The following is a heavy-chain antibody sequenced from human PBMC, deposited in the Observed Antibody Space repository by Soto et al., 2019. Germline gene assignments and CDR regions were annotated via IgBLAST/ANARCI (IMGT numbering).Heavy chain of an antibody. CDR2: IYYSGST. D-gene: IGHD3-10*01. J-gene: IGHJ6*02. CDR1: GGSVSSGNYY. CDR3: ARVPLLWFGELAPPSYYYGMDV. Sequence: SETLSLTCTVSGGSVSSGNYYWSWIRQPPGKGLEWIGYIYYSGSTYYNPSLKSRVTISVDTSKNQFSLKLSSVTAADTAVYYCARVPLLWFGELAPPSYYYGMDVWGQGTTVTVSS. V-gene: IGHV4-31*03.